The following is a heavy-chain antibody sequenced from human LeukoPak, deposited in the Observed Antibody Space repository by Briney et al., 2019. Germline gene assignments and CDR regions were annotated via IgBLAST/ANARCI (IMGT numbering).Heavy chain of an antibody. V-gene: IGHV4-39*01. CDR1: GGSISTDTYC. Sequence: SETLSLTCTVSGGSISTDTYCWTWIRQPPGKGLEWIASFYYSGNTYHNPSLKSRVTISIDTSKNQFSLRLTSVTAADTAVYYCSRYSTSLGWFDPWGQGTLVTVSS. CDR2: FYYSGNT. CDR3: SRYSTSLGWFDP. D-gene: IGHD6-6*01. J-gene: IGHJ5*02.